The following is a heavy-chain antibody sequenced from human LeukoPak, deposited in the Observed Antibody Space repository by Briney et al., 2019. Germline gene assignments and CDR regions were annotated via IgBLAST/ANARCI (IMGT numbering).Heavy chain of an antibody. CDR2: IGSGT. CDR1: GFTFSSYA. J-gene: IGHJ6*02. V-gene: IGHV3-23*01. Sequence: PGGSLRLSCGASGFTFSSYAMSWVRQAPGKGLEWVSAIGSGTYYADSVKGRFTISRDNAKNTLYLQMNSLRAEDTAVYYCSRDSLSSCGGDCYSGLDVWGQGTTVTVSS. D-gene: IGHD2-21*02. CDR3: SRDSLSSCGGDCYSGLDV.